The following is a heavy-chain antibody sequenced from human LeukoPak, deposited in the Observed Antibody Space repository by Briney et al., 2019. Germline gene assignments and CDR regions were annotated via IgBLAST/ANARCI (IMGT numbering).Heavy chain of an antibody. CDR2: FDPEDGET. J-gene: IGHJ4*02. Sequence: ASVKVSCKVSGYTLTELSMHWVRQAPGKGLEWMGGFDPEDGETIYAQKFQGRVTMTEDTSTDTAYMELSSLRSEDTAVYYCARPCWDSSSSGFDYWGQGTLVTVSS. CDR3: ARPCWDSSSSGFDY. D-gene: IGHD6-6*01. CDR1: GYTLTELS. V-gene: IGHV1-24*01.